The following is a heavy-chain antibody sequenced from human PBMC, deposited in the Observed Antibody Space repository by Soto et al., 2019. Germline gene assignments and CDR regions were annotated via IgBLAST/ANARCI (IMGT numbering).Heavy chain of an antibody. J-gene: IGHJ3*02. CDR3: ARGYRTMIRGPAAFDI. CDR1: GFTVSDYY. V-gene: IGHV3-11*01. D-gene: IGHD3-10*01. Sequence: QVPLVESGGGFVKPGGSLRLSCATSGFTVSDYYMSWIRQAPGRGLEWVSYISTSGSAMLYADSVKGRFTISRDTAKNSLYLQMNSPRAEDTAVYYCARGYRTMIRGPAAFDIWGRGTLVTVSS. CDR2: ISTSGSAM.